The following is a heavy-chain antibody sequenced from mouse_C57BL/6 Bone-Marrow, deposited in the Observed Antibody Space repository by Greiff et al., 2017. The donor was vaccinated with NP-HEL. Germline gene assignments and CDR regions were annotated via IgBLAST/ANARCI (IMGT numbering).Heavy chain of an antibody. D-gene: IGHD1-1*01. Sequence: QVQLQQSGAELARPGASVKLSCTASGYTFTSYGISWVKQSTGQGLEWIGEIYPRSGNTYYNEKFKGKATLTADKSSSTAYIELRSLTSEDSAVYYCARSPNYYGSSLDSAMDYWGQGTSVTVSS. J-gene: IGHJ4*01. V-gene: IGHV1-81*01. CDR2: IYPRSGNT. CDR1: GYTFTSYG. CDR3: ARSPNYYGSSLDSAMDY.